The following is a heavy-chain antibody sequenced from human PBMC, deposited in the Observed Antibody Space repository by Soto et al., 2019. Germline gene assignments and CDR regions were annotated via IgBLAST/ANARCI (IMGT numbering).Heavy chain of an antibody. CDR1: GGIFSSYA. D-gene: IGHD6-6*01. Sequence: QVKLVQSGAEVKKPGSSVKVSCKESGGIFSSYAIGWVRQAPGQGLEWMAGIIPITGTTNRAQKFQGRVTVTAYESTTAVDMVLSSLPAEDTAGYYCAREYSSSSQYLYFDVCGRGTLVTVSS. J-gene: IGHJ2*01. V-gene: IGHV1-69*01. CDR3: AREYSSSSQYLYFDV. CDR2: IIPITGTT.